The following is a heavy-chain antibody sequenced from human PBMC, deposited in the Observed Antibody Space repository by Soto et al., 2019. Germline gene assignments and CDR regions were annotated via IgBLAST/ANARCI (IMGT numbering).Heavy chain of an antibody. D-gene: IGHD3-22*01. J-gene: IGHJ6*02. CDR3: AGSMIVAYYYYGMDV. V-gene: IGHV4-34*01. CDR1: GGSFSGYY. Sequence: SETLSLTCAVYGGSFSGYYWSWIRQPPGKGLEWIGEINHSGSTNYNPSLKSRVTISADKSISTAYLQWSSLKASDTAMYYCAGSMIVAYYYYGMDVWGQGTTVTVSS. CDR2: INHSGST.